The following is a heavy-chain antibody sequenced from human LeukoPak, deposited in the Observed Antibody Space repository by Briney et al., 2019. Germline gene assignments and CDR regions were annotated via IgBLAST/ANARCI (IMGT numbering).Heavy chain of an antibody. Sequence: GESLKISCKGSGYSFTSYWIGWVRQMPGKGLEWMGVSYPGDSDTRYSPSFHRQVTLSADKSISTAFLQWSSLKASDTAMYYCARHSRPIYDSSGYYSDFDYWGQGTLVTVSS. D-gene: IGHD3-22*01. CDR2: SYPGDSDT. V-gene: IGHV5-51*01. CDR3: ARHSRPIYDSSGYYSDFDY. CDR1: GYSFTSYW. J-gene: IGHJ4*02.